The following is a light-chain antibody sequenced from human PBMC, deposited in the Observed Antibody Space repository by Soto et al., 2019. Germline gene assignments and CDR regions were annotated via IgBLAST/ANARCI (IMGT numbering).Light chain of an antibody. CDR3: GSYTTRRSWV. Sequence: QSVLTQPASVSGSPGQSITISCTGTRSDVGAYNYVSWYQKHPGKAPKLMIYEVTNRPAGVSNRFSGSRSGSTASLTISGLRAAEEADYYSGSYTTRRSWVFGGGPKLTAL. CDR2: EVT. CDR1: RSDVGAYNY. J-gene: IGLJ3*02. V-gene: IGLV2-14*01.